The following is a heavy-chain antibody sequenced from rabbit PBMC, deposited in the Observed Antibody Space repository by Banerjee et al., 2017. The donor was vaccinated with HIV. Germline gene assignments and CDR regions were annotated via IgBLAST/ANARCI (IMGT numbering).Heavy chain of an antibody. Sequence: QEQLVESGGGLVQPGGSLKLSCTASGFSFSNKAVMCWVRQAPGKGLEWIACMNTATGKPVYANWAKGRFAISKPSSTTVTLQMTSLTAADTATYFCARDTGTSFSTYGMDLRGQGTLVTVS. CDR2: MNTATGKP. J-gene: IGHJ6*01. D-gene: IGHD8-1*01. CDR3: ARDTGTSFSTYGMDL. CDR1: GFSFSNKAV. V-gene: IGHV1S45*01.